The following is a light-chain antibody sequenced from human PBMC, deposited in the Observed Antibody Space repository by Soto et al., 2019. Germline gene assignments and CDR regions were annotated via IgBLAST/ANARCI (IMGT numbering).Light chain of an antibody. V-gene: IGKV3-15*01. CDR3: QQSNNWPLT. CDR2: DAS. J-gene: IGKJ4*01. CDR1: QSVSSD. Sequence: IVLTQSPATLSVSPGERATLSCRASQSVSSDVAWFQQRPGQAPRLLIYDASTRATGIPARFSGSGSGTEFTLTISSLQSEDLAIYYCQQSNNWPLTFGGGTKVEVK.